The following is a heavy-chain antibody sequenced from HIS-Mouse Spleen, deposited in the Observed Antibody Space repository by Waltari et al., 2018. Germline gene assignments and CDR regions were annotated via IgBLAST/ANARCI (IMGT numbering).Heavy chain of an antibody. V-gene: IGHV3-30*18. CDR3: AKDTSGSYSDY. CDR1: GFTVSSYG. J-gene: IGHJ4*02. D-gene: IGHD1-26*01. CDR2: ISYDGSNK. Sequence: QVQLVESGGGVVQPGRSLSLPCAASGFTVSSYGMHWVRQAPGKGLEWVAVISYDGSNKYYADSVKGRFTISRDNSKNTLYLQMNSLRAEDTAVYYCAKDTSGSYSDYWGQGTLVTVSS.